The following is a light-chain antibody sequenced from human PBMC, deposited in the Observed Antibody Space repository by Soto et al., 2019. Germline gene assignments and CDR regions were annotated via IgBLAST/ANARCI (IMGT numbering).Light chain of an antibody. V-gene: IGKV1-39*01. CDR2: AAS. Sequence: DIQMNQSPSSLSASVGDRVTITCRASQSISSYLNWYQQKPGKAPKLLIYAASSLQSGVPSRFSGTESGTDFTLTISSLQPEDFATYYCQQSYSTPLTFGPGTKVDLK. CDR3: QQSYSTPLT. CDR1: QSISSY. J-gene: IGKJ3*01.